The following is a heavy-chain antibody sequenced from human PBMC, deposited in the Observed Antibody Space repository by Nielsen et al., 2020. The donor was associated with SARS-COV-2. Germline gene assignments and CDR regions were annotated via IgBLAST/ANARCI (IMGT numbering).Heavy chain of an antibody. CDR1: GYTFTGYY. Sequence: ASVKVSCKASGYTFTGYYMHWVRQAPGQGLEWMGRINPNSGGTNYAQKFQGRVTMTRDTSISTAYMELSRLRFDDTAVYYCARDQDSSGWRNWFDPWGQGTLVTVSS. V-gene: IGHV1-2*06. CDR2: INPNSGGT. CDR3: ARDQDSSGWRNWFDP. J-gene: IGHJ5*02. D-gene: IGHD6-19*01.